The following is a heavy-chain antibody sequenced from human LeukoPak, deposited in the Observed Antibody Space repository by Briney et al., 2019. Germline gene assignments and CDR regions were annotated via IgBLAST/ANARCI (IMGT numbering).Heavy chain of an antibody. CDR1: GFTFTTYY. CDR2: INQDGSVQ. Sequence: PGGSLRLPCAASGFTFTTYYMTWVRQAPGKGLEWVANINQDGSVQNYVDSVKGRFTFSRDNAKNSVYLQMDSLRADDTAVYYCARENWSIDYWGQGTLVTVSS. CDR3: ARENWSIDY. J-gene: IGHJ4*02. D-gene: IGHD1-1*01. V-gene: IGHV3-7*01.